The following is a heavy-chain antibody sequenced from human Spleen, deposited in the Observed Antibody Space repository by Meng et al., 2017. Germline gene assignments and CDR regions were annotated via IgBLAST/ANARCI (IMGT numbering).Heavy chain of an antibody. J-gene: IGHJ4*02. D-gene: IGHD3-10*01. Sequence: QAQLLQSGALVKKPVASVWISCKAFGYTSASYGISWFRQAPGQGLEWMGWFVSNADTYPAQKFQGRVTMTRDKHTSTDFMELRSLRFDDTAVYYCARGTPGRSYSDYWGQGTLVTVSS. CDR1: GYTSASYG. V-gene: IGHV1-18*01. CDR3: ARGTPGRSYSDY. CDR2: FVSNADT.